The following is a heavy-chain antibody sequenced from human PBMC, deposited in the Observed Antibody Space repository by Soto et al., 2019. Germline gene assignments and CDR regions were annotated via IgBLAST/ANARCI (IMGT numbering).Heavy chain of an antibody. CDR2: INQEGTEK. CDR3: ARHGPNAFHY. CDR1: GFSFSNHW. J-gene: IGHJ4*02. Sequence: EAQLVESGGGLVPPGGSLRLSCAASGFSFSNHWMGWVRQTPGKGLEWVANINQEGTEKYYVDSVSGRFSISRDNAKWSLYLQLSSLSAEDTAVYYCARHGPNAFHYGGQGTLVTVSS. V-gene: IGHV3-7*01.